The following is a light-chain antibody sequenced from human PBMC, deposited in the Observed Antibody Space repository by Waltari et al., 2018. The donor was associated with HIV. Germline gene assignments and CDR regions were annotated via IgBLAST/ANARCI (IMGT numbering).Light chain of an antibody. Sequence: DIQMTQSPSSLSASVGDSVTITCRASQSISSYLNWYQQKPGKAPKLLIYAASSLQSGVPSRFSCSGSGTDFTLTISSLQPEDFATYVCQQSYSTLMYTFRHGTKLEIK. V-gene: IGKV1-39*01. CDR1: QSISSY. CDR3: QQSYSTLMYT. J-gene: IGKJ2*01. CDR2: AAS.